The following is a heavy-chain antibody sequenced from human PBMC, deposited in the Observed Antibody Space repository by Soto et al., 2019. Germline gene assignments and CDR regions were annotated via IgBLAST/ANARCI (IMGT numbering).Heavy chain of an antibody. CDR1: GGSVSSGGYY. CDR2: IYYSGNT. CDR3: ASTTGWRAYCGGDCLLFDH. D-gene: IGHD2-21*02. V-gene: IGHV4-31*03. Sequence: QVQLQESGPGLVKPSQTLSLTCTVSGGSVSSGGYYWNWIRQHPGKGLEWIEYIYYSGNTYYNPSLKSRVTISVDTSKNQFSLKLSFVTPADTAVYYCASTTGWRAYCGGDCLLFDHWGQGTLVTVSS. J-gene: IGHJ4*02.